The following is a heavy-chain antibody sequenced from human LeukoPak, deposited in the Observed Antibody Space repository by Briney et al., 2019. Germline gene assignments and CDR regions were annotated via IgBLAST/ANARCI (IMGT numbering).Heavy chain of an antibody. D-gene: IGHD3-3*01. CDR3: ARLVPERFFQLNPEGYYDS. CDR1: GFTFSSYW. Sequence: PGGSLRLSCVASGFTFSSYWMHWVRQDPRKGLVWVSRINGDGRNINYADSVRGRFTISRDNAKNTLYLQMNTLRVEDTAVYYCARLVPERFFQLNPEGYYDSWGQGTLVTVPS. V-gene: IGHV3-74*01. CDR2: INGDGRNI. J-gene: IGHJ4*02.